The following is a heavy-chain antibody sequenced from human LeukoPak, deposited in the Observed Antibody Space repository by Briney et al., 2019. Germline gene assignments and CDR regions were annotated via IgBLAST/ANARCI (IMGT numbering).Heavy chain of an antibody. D-gene: IGHD3-22*01. CDR3: ARDPYDSSGYYWFDP. CDR1: GYTFTSYG. Sequence: ASVKVSCKASGYTFTSYGISWVRQAPGQGLEWMGWISAYNGNTNYAQKLQGRVTMTTDTSTSTAYMEPRSLRSDDTAVYYCARDPYDSSGYYWFDPWGQGTLVTVSS. J-gene: IGHJ5*02. V-gene: IGHV1-18*01. CDR2: ISAYNGNT.